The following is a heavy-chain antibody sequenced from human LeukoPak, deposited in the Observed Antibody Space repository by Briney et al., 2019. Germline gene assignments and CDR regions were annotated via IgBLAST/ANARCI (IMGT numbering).Heavy chain of an antibody. CDR2: INHSGST. V-gene: IGHV4-34*01. CDR3: ATSDPYCGGDCYAFDI. J-gene: IGHJ3*02. D-gene: IGHD2-21*02. CDR1: GGSFSGYY. Sequence: SETLSLTCAVYGGSFSGYYWSWIRQPPGKGLEWIGEINHSGSTNYNPTLKSRVTISVDTSKNRFSLKLSSVTAADTAVYYCATSDPYCGGDCYAFDIWGQGTMVTVSS.